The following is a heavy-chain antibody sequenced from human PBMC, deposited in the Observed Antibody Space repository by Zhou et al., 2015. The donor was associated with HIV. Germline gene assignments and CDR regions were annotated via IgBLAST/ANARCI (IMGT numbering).Heavy chain of an antibody. Sequence: QMQLVQSGAEVKKPGSSVKVACKASGGSLATYAINWVRQAPGQGLEWMGGINPLFDIENKAQNFRGRLTMSVDKFTSAAYMELSSLRAEDAAVYYCATSSGEYEYAFELWGQGTKVIVAA. J-gene: IGHJ3*01. V-gene: IGHV1-69*17. D-gene: IGHD3-22*01. CDR2: INPLFDIE. CDR1: GGSLATYA. CDR3: ATSSGEYEYAFEL.